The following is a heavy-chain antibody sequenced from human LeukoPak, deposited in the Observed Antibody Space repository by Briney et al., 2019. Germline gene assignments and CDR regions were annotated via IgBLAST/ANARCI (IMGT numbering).Heavy chain of an antibody. CDR2: IKQDGSEK. J-gene: IGHJ5*02. D-gene: IGHD2-8*01. Sequence: GGSLRLSCAASGFTFSSYWMSWVRQAPGKGPEWVANIKQDGSEKYYVDSVKGRFTISRDNAKNSLYLQMNRLRAEDTAVYSCARELNGLDPWGQGTLVTVSS. CDR1: GFTFSSYW. V-gene: IGHV3-7*01. CDR3: ARELNGLDP.